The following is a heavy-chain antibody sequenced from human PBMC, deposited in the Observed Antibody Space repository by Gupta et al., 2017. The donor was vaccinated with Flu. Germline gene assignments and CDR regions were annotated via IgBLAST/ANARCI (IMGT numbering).Heavy chain of an antibody. CDR3: ARAPIGYCSGGSCSGNAFDI. CDR2: IIPIFGTA. Sequence: QVQLVQSGAEVKKPGSSVKVSCKASGGTFSSYAISWVRQAPGQGLEWMGGIIPIFGTANYAQKFQGRVTITADESTSTAYMELSSLRSEDTAVYYCARAPIGYCSGGSCSGNAFDIWGQGTMVTVSS. V-gene: IGHV1-69*01. CDR1: GGTFSSYA. J-gene: IGHJ3*02. D-gene: IGHD2-15*01.